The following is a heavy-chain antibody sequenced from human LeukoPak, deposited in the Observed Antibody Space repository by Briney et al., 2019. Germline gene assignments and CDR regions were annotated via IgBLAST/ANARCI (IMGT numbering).Heavy chain of an antibody. CDR1: GFTVSSNY. V-gene: IGHV3-53*01. Sequence: PGGSLRLSCAASGFTVSSNYMSWVRQAPGKGLEWVSVIYSGGGTYYADSVKGRFTISRDNSKNTLYLQMNSLRAEDTAVYYCAKVWGKYSSSWYDYWGQGTLVTVSS. J-gene: IGHJ4*02. D-gene: IGHD6-13*01. CDR2: IYSGGGT. CDR3: AKVWGKYSSSWYDY.